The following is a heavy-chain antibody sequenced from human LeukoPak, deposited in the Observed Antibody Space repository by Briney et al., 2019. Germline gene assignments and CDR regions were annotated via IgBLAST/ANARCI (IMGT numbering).Heavy chain of an antibody. J-gene: IGHJ4*02. CDR3: AKLGEVLWFGELSDIDY. V-gene: IGHV3-30*02. Sequence: PGGSLRLSCAASGFTFSSYGMHWVRQAPGKGLEWVAFTRYDGSNKYYADSVKGRFTISRDNSKNTLYLQMNSLRAEDTAVYYCAKLGEVLWFGELSDIDYWGQGTLVTVSS. CDR2: TRYDGSNK. CDR1: GFTFSSYG. D-gene: IGHD3-10*01.